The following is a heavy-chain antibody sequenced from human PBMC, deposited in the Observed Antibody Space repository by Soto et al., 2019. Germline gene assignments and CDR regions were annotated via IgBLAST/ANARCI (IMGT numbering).Heavy chain of an antibody. CDR3: TRDLDYGGNSNSIDI. J-gene: IGHJ3*02. V-gene: IGHV5-51*01. Sequence: GESLKISCKGSGYSFTSYWIGWVRQMPGKGLEWMGIIYPGDSDTRYSPSFQGQVIISADKSINTAYLQWSSLKASDTAMYYCTRDLDYGGNSNSIDIWGQGTMVTVSS. D-gene: IGHD4-17*01. CDR1: GYSFTSYW. CDR2: IYPGDSDT.